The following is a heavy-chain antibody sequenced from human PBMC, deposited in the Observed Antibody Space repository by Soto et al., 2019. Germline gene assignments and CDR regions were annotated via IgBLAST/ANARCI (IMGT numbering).Heavy chain of an antibody. J-gene: IGHJ5*02. D-gene: IGHD3-16*01. CDR3: AHIPNYYQYDGFAP. V-gene: IGHV2-5*02. CDR2: IYWDDDK. CDR1: GFALTTRGVG. Sequence: QITLKESGPTLVKPTQTLTLTCTFSGFALTTRGVGVGWIRQPPGKALECLALIYWDDDKRYSPSLQSRLSIAKAASKNQVVVTMTNVNPVDTATYYCAHIPNYYQYDGFAPWGQGALVSVSS.